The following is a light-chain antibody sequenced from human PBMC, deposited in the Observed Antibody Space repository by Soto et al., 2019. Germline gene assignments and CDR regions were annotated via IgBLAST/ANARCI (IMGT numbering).Light chain of an antibody. CDR2: AAS. V-gene: IGKV1-39*01. Sequence: DIQMTQSPSSLSASVGDTVTITCRASQSISLFLNWYQQKPGKAPKLLIYAASSLQSGVPSRFTGNGSGTDFTLTIGSLQPEDFATYYCHQTDRIPETFGQGTKVEIK. J-gene: IGKJ1*01. CDR3: HQTDRIPET. CDR1: QSISLF.